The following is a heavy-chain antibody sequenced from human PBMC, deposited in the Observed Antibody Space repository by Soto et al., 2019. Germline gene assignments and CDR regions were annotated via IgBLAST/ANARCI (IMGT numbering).Heavy chain of an antibody. CDR3: AHTRYSISSFDY. D-gene: IGHD6-6*01. J-gene: IGHJ4*02. Sequence: QITLKESGPPLVKPTQTLTLTCTFSGFSLTTDAVGVGWIRQFPGKALDWLAVVYWDDDTRYSPSLKSRLTITKDTSKNQVFLTMSNMDPVDTATYYCAHTRYSISSFDYWGQGTLVTVSS. CDR1: GFSLTTDAVG. CDR2: VYWDDDT. V-gene: IGHV2-5*02.